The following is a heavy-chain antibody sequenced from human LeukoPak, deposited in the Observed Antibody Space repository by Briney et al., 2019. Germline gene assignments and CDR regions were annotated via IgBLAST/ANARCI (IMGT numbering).Heavy chain of an antibody. CDR3: ARKRVIAAAGTGPGWWFDP. D-gene: IGHD6-13*01. CDR1: GYTFTSYD. Sequence: GASVKVSCKASGYTFTSYDINWVRQATGQGLEWMGWMNPYSGNTGYAQKLQGRVTMTRNTSISTAYMELSSLRSEDTAVYYCARKRVIAAAGTGPGWWFDPWGQGTLVTVSS. J-gene: IGHJ5*02. CDR2: MNPYSGNT. V-gene: IGHV1-8*01.